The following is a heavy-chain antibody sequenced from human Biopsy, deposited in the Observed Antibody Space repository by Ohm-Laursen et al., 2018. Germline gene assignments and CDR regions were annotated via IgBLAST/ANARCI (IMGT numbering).Heavy chain of an antibody. V-gene: IGHV4-59*07. D-gene: IGHD3-3*01. J-gene: IGHJ3*01. Sequence: SDTLSLTCTVSGGSMSGDYWSWIWQSPRKGLEWIGHISDRGTTNSNPSLRGRITISVDTSKNQFSLKLNSVSAADTALFFCARLYRLDDYWNDDPPDAFDVWGPGTMVTVSS. CDR1: GGSMSGDY. CDR3: ARLYRLDDYWNDDPPDAFDV. CDR2: ISDRGTT.